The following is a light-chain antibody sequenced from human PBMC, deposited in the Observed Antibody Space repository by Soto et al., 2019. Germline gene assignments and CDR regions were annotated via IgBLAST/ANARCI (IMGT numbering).Light chain of an antibody. CDR2: DND. Sequence: QSVLTQPPSVSAAPGQRVSISCSGSSSNIGNNYVSWYQQLPGTAPKLLNYDNDKRPSGIPDRFSGSKSGTSATLGITGLQTGDEADYCCGTWDNSLNAYVFGAGTKVTVL. V-gene: IGLV1-51*01. CDR1: SSNIGNNY. CDR3: GTWDNSLNAYV. J-gene: IGLJ1*01.